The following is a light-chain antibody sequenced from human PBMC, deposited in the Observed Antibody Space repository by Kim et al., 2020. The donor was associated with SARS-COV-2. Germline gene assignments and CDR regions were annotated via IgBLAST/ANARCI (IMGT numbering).Light chain of an antibody. CDR2: RDS. J-gene: IGLJ3*02. CDR1: NIGSKN. CDR3: QAWDSSTGV. V-gene: IGLV3-9*01. Sequence: SYELTQPLSVSVALGQTARITCGGNNIGSKNVHWYQQKPGQATVLVIYRDSNRPSGIPERFSGSNSGNTATLTISRAQAGDEADYYCQAWDSSTGVFGGG.